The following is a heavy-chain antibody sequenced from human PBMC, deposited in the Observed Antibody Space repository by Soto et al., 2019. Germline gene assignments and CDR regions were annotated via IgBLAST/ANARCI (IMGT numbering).Heavy chain of an antibody. D-gene: IGHD4-17*01. V-gene: IGHV4-61*01. Sequence: SSETLSFTCSVSGGSVSYKTYYWSWIRQPPGKRLEWIGYVYYSGTTNYNPSLKSRVTISVDLSKNRFSLRLSSVTTADTALYYCARTTAVPNTLRSRYFFDYWGQGTLVTVSS. CDR3: ARTTAVPNTLRSRYFFDY. CDR2: VYYSGTT. CDR1: GGSVSYKTYY. J-gene: IGHJ4*02.